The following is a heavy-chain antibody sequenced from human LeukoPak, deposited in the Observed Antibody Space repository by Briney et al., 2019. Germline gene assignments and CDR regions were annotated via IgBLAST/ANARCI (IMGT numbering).Heavy chain of an antibody. V-gene: IGHV4-59*01. CDR3: ARGYNS. CDR2: IYYSGST. CDR1: GGSISSYY. J-gene: IGHJ4*02. Sequence: KPSETLSLTCTVSGGSISSYYWSWIRQPPGKGLEWIGYIYYSGSTNYNPPLKSRVTISVDTSKNQFSLKLSSVTAADTAVYYCARGYNSGGQGTLVTVSS. D-gene: IGHD1-1*01.